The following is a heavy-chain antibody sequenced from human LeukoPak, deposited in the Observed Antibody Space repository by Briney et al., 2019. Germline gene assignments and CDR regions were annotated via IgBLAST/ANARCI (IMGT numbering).Heavy chain of an antibody. J-gene: IGHJ4*02. CDR3: ARDDDCSGGSCFVGFDY. D-gene: IGHD2-15*01. CDR2: IKQDGSEK. Sequence: GGSLRLSCAASGFTFNSYWMSWVRRAPGKGLEWVANIKQDGSEKYYVDSVKGRFTISRDNAKNSLYLQMNSLRAEETAVYYCARDDDCSGGSCFVGFDYWGQGTLVTVSS. CDR1: GFTFNSYW. V-gene: IGHV3-7*01.